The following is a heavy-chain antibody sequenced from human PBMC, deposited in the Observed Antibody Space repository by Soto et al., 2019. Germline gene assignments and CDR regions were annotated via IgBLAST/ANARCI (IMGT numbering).Heavy chain of an antibody. CDR1: GFSRSNARMG. CDR3: ARARIKNFGMPADAFDI. J-gene: IGHJ3*02. D-gene: IGHD3-3*01. V-gene: IGHV2-26*01. CDR2: IFSNDEK. Sequence: GASLVNTTETLRLTCTVSGFSRSNARMGVSWIRQPPGKALEWLAHIFSNDEKSYSTSLKSRLTISKDTSKSQVVLTMTNMDPVDTATYYCARARIKNFGMPADAFDIRGQGTMVTV.